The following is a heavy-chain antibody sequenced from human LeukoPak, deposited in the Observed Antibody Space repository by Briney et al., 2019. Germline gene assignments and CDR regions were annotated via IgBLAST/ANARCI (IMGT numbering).Heavy chain of an antibody. D-gene: IGHD3-10*01. CDR3: ARDSDGSGSYHT. J-gene: IGHJ5*02. CDR2: IYYSGST. V-gene: IGHV4-30-4*01. CDR1: GGSISSGDYY. Sequence: PSETLSLTCTVSGGSISSGDYYWSWIRQPPGKGLEWIGYIYYSGSTYYNPSLKSRVTISVNTSKNQFSLKLSPVTAADTAVYYCARDSDGSGSYHTWGQGTLVTVSS.